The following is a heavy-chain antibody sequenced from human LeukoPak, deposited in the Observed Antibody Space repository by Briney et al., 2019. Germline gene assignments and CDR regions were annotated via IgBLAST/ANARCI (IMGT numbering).Heavy chain of an antibody. CDR1: GYTLTELS. J-gene: IGHJ4*02. Sequence: ASVKVSCKASGYTLTELSMHWVRQAPGKGLEWMGGFDPEDGETIYAQKFQGRVTMTEDTSTDTAHMELSSLRSEDTAVYYCATAIRYYYDSSGLFPGFDYWGQGTLVTVSS. CDR2: FDPEDGET. V-gene: IGHV1-24*01. D-gene: IGHD3-22*01. CDR3: ATAIRYYYDSSGLFPGFDY.